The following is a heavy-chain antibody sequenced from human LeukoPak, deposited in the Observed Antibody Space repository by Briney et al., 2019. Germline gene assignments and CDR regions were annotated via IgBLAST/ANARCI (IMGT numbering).Heavy chain of an antibody. Sequence: SVRVSCKASGGTFSSYAISWVRQAPGQGREWRGRIIPILGIANYAQKFQGRVTITADKSTRTAYMELSSLRSEDTAVYYCARDYGGKVFDYWGQGTLVAVSS. CDR1: GGTFSSYA. J-gene: IGHJ4*02. D-gene: IGHD4-23*01. V-gene: IGHV1-69*04. CDR2: IIPILGIA. CDR3: ARDYGGKVFDY.